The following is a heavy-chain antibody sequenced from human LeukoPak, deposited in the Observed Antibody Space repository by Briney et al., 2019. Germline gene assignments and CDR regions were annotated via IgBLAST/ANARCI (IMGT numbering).Heavy chain of an antibody. D-gene: IGHD3-10*02. CDR2: IYSDNT. CDR3: ARDRYYVLDY. CDR1: GFTVSSNS. J-gene: IGHJ4*02. V-gene: IGHV3-53*01. Sequence: GGSLRLSCTVSGFTVSSNSMSWVRQAPGKGLEWVSFIYSDNTHYSDSVKGRFTISRGNSKNTLYLQMNSLRAEDTAVYYCARDRYYVLDYWGQGILVTVSS.